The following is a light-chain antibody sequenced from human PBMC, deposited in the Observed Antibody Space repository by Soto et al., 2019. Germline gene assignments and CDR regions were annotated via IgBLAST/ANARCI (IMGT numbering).Light chain of an antibody. CDR3: QQYGNSPPT. J-gene: IGKJ1*01. Sequence: EIVLTQSPGTLSLSPGERATISCRASQSVSSSYLAWYQQKPGQAPRLLIYGASSRATGIPDRFSGSGSGTDFTLTISRLEPEDFAVYYCQQYGNSPPTFGQGTKVEIK. CDR2: GAS. CDR1: QSVSSSY. V-gene: IGKV3-20*01.